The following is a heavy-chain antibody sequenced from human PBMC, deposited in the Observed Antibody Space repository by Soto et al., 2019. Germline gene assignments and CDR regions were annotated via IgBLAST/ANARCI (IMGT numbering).Heavy chain of an antibody. CDR1: GFTFSSYA. D-gene: IGHD4-17*01. CDR3: ASSYGDYVSDFDY. J-gene: IGHJ4*02. V-gene: IGHV3-23*01. CDR2: IGGSGVST. Sequence: GGSLRLSCAASGFTFSSYAMSWVRQAPGKGLEWVSAIGGSGVSTYYADSVKGRFTISRDNSKNTLYLQMNSLRAEDTAVYYCASSYGDYVSDFDYWGQGALVTVSS.